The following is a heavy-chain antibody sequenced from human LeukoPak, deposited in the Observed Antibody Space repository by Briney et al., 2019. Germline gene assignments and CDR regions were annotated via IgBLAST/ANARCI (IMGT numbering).Heavy chain of an antibody. CDR1: GFTFSSYS. CDR3: ARDRGTIFGVVLDY. V-gene: IGHV3-48*01. D-gene: IGHD3-3*01. Sequence: GGSLRLSCAASGFTFSSYSMNWVRQAPGKGLEWVSYISSSSSTIYYADSVKGRFTISRDNAKNSLYLQMNSLRAEDTAVYYCARDRGTIFGVVLDYWGQGTPVTVSS. CDR2: ISSSSSTI. J-gene: IGHJ4*02.